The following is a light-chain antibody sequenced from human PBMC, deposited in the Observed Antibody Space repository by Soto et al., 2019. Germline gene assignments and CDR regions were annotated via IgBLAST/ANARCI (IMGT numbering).Light chain of an antibody. Sequence: DIPMTQSPSSLSVSVGDRVTITCRASQSISSYLNWYQQKPGKAPKLLIYGSFSLQSGVPSRFSGSGSGTDFTPTISSLQPEDFATYYCQQSFSTPPWTFGQGTKVEIK. J-gene: IGKJ1*01. CDR3: QQSFSTPPWT. V-gene: IGKV1-39*01. CDR2: GSF. CDR1: QSISSY.